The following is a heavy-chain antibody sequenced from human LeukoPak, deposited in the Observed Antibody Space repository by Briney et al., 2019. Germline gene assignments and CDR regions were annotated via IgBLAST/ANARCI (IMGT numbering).Heavy chain of an antibody. CDR1: GHSFTSYW. J-gene: IGHJ3*02. Sequence: GESLKISCKGSGHSFTSYWIGWGRQVPGKGLEWVGIIYPGDSDTRYSPSFQGQVTISADKSISTAYLQWSSLKASDTAMYYCAKGYCSSTSCLDAFDIWGQGTMVTVSS. CDR3: AKGYCSSTSCLDAFDI. D-gene: IGHD2-2*01. V-gene: IGHV5-51*01. CDR2: IYPGDSDT.